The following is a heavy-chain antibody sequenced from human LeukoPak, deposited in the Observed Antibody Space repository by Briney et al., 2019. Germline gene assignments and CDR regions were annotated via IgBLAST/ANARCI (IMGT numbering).Heavy chain of an antibody. CDR2: INEDGSKK. Sequence: PGGSLRLSCAASGFNFISYWMNWVRQAPGKGPEWVANINEDGSKKYSVDSVKGRFTISRDNAENSLYLQMNSLRAEDTAVYYCARGRVGATTYFDYWGQGTLVTVSS. J-gene: IGHJ4*02. V-gene: IGHV3-7*01. CDR1: GFNFISYW. CDR3: ARGRVGATTYFDY. D-gene: IGHD1-26*01.